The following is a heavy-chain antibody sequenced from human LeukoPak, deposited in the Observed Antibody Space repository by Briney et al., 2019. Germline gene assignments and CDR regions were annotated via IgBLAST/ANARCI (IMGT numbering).Heavy chain of an antibody. CDR1: GGSISSGGYY. J-gene: IGHJ6*04. D-gene: IGHD1-26*01. CDR3: ARFIYRAYYYYYGMDV. CDR2: IYYSGST. V-gene: IGHV4-31*03. Sequence: SQTLSLTCTVSGGSISSGGYYWSWIRQHPGKGLEWIGYIYYSGSTYSNPSLKSRVTISVDTSKNQFSLKLSSVTAADTAVYYCARFIYRAYYYYYGMDVWGKGTTVTVS.